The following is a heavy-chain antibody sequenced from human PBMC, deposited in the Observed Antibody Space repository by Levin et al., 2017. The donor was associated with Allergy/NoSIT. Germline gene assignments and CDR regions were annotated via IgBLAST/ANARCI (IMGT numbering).Heavy chain of an antibody. D-gene: IGHD3-3*01. V-gene: IGHV3-7*03. CDR1: GFTFSSYW. J-gene: IGHJ4*02. Sequence: GGSLRLSCAASGFTFSSYWMSWVRQAPGKGLEWVANIKQDGSEKYYVDSVKGRFTISRDNAKNSLYLQMNSLRAEDTAVYYCARYYDFWSGYYQPWVYWGQGTLVTVSS. CDR2: IKQDGSEK. CDR3: ARYYDFWSGYYQPWVY.